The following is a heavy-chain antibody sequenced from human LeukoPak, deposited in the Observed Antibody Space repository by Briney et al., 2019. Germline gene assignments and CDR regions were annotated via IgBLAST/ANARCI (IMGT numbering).Heavy chain of an antibody. Sequence: PSETLSLTCTVSGGSISSSSYYWGWIRQPPGKGLEWIGSIYYSGSTYYNPSLKSRVTISVNTSKNQFSLKLSSVTAANTAVYYCARTRGYSYGSSWFDPWGQGTLVTVSS. J-gene: IGHJ5*02. CDR1: GGSISSSSYY. CDR2: IYYSGST. D-gene: IGHD5-18*01. V-gene: IGHV4-39*07. CDR3: ARTRGYSYGSSWFDP.